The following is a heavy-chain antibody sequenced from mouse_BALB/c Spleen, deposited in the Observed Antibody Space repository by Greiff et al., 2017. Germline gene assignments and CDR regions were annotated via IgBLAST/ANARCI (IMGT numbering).Heavy chain of an antibody. CDR3: ARGPRLLHY. J-gene: IGHJ2*01. V-gene: IGHV5-6-5*01. Sequence: EVKLMESGGGLVKPGGSLKLSCAVSGFTFSSYAMSWVRQTPEKRLEWVASISSGGSTYYPDSVKGRFTISRDNARNILYLQMSSLRSEDTAMYYCARGPRLLHYWGQGTTLTVSS. CDR1: GFTFSSYA. D-gene: IGHD1-2*01. CDR2: ISSGGST.